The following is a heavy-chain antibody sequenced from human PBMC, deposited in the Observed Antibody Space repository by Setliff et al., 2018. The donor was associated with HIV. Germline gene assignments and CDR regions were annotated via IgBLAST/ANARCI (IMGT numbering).Heavy chain of an antibody. CDR3: AGDYLHVFDI. V-gene: IGHV1-2*04. Sequence: ASVKVSCKASGYTFTDNYIHWVRQAPGQGLEWMAWINSATGGTNYAQNFQGWVTVTRDTSINTVYMELSSLKSDDTAVYCCAGDYLHVFDIWGQGTMVTVSS. CDR1: GYTFTDNY. J-gene: IGHJ3*02. CDR2: INSATGGT.